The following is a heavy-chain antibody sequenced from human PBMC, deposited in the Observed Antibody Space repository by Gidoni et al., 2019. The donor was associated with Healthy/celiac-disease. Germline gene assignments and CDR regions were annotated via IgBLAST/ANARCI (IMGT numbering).Heavy chain of an antibody. J-gene: IGHJ4*02. V-gene: IGHV4-38-2*02. CDR2: IYHSGST. D-gene: IGHD3-3*01. Sequence: QVQLQESGPGLVKPSETLSLTCTVSGYSISSGYYWGWIRQPPGKGLEWIGSIYHSGSTYYNPSLKSRVTISVDTSKNQFSLKLSSVTAADTAVYYCARDGYYDFWSGYYPGEYFDYWGQGTLVTVSS. CDR3: ARDGYYDFWSGYYPGEYFDY. CDR1: GYSISSGYY.